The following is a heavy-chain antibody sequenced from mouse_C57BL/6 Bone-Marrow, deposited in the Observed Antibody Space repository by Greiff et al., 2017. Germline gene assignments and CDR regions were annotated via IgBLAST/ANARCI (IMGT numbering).Heavy chain of an antibody. CDR2: ISSGSSTI. CDR3: ARGRGFDY. Sequence: EVKLMESGGGLVKPGGSLKLSCAASGFTFSDYGMHWVRQAPEKGLEWVAYISSGSSTIYYADTVKGRFTISRDNAKNTLFLQMTSRRSEDTAMYYCARGRGFDYWGQGTTLTVSS. CDR1: GFTFSDYG. V-gene: IGHV5-17*01. J-gene: IGHJ2*01.